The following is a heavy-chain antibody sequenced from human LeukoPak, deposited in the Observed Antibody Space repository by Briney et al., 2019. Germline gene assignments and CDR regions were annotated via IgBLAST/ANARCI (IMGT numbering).Heavy chain of an antibody. V-gene: IGHV1-8*01. Sequence: ASVKVSCKASGYTFTSYDIYWVRQATGQGLEWMGWMNPNSGNTGYAQKFQGRVTMTRNTSISTAYMELSSLRSEDTAVYYCARLITEDYYDSSATIIDYWGQGTLVTVSS. CDR3: ARLITEDYYDSSATIIDY. J-gene: IGHJ4*02. D-gene: IGHD3-22*01. CDR2: MNPNSGNT. CDR1: GYTFTSYD.